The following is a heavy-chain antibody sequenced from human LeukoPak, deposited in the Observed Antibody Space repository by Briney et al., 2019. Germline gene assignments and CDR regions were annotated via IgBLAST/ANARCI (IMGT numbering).Heavy chain of an antibody. Sequence: GGSLRLSCAASELTLSSNYMSWLRQAPGRGLEWVSFIYSGGSTYYADSVRGRFIISKDNSKNTLYLQMNSLRAEDMAVYYCARRAGSYSHSYDYWGQGTLVTVSS. CDR2: IYSGGST. V-gene: IGHV3-53*01. CDR3: ARRAGSYSHSYDY. J-gene: IGHJ4*02. D-gene: IGHD2-15*01. CDR1: ELTLSSNY.